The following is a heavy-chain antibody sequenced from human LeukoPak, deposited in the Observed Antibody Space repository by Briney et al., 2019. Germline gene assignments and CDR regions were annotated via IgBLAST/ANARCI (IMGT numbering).Heavy chain of an antibody. CDR2: ISSSSSTI. V-gene: IGHV3-48*01. D-gene: IGHD1-7*01. CDR3: ARDFGVTGTIPDY. Sequence: GGSLRLSCAASGFTFSSYNMNWVRQAPGKGLEWVSYISSSSSTIYYADSVKGRFTISRDNAENSLFLQMNSLRAEDTAVYYCARDFGVTGTIPDYWGQGTLVTVSS. J-gene: IGHJ4*02. CDR1: GFTFSSYN.